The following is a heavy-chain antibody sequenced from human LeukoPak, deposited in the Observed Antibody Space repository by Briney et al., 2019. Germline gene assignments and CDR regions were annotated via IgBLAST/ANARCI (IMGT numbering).Heavy chain of an antibody. V-gene: IGHV3-23*01. D-gene: IGHD6-13*01. CDR1: GFTFSSFG. J-gene: IGHJ4*02. CDR2: ITGTSGGT. Sequence: HAGGSLRLSFAASGFTFSSFGMSSVRQAPGKGLELVSAITGTSGGTYYADSVKDRFPISRDNSKNTLYPQMNTLRAEDTAVYYCAKLRSSSSLDYWGQGTPVTVSS. CDR3: AKLRSSSSLDY.